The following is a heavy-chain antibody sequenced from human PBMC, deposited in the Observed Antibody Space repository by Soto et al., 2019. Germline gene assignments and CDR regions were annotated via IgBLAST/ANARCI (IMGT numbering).Heavy chain of an antibody. Sequence: ASVKVSCKASGCTFSSYAISCVRQAPGQVLEWMGGVIPIFGTANYAQKFQGRVTITADESTSTAYMELSSLRSEDTAVYYCARAYSSGWYDYYYGMDVWGQGTTVTVSS. D-gene: IGHD6-19*01. CDR1: GCTFSSYA. CDR2: VIPIFGTA. J-gene: IGHJ6*02. V-gene: IGHV1-69*13. CDR3: ARAYSSGWYDYYYGMDV.